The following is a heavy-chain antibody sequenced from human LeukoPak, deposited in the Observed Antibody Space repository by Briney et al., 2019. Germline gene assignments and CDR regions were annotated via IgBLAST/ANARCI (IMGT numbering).Heavy chain of an antibody. CDR2: ISYDGSNK. J-gene: IGHJ6*02. CDR3: ASQGGLLWFGELSGGMDI. D-gene: IGHD3-10*01. V-gene: IGHV3-30-3*01. Sequence: GGSLRLSCAASGFTFSSYAMNWVRQAPGKGLEWVAFISYDGSNKYYADSAKGRFTISRDNSKNTLYLQMNSLRAEDTAVYYCASQGGLLWFGELSGGMDIWGQGTTVTVSS. CDR1: GFTFSSYA.